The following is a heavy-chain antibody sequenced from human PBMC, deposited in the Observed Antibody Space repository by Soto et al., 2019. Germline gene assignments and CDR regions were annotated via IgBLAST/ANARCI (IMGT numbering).Heavy chain of an antibody. CDR3: ANGRSSTSYNFDY. V-gene: IGHV3-23*01. J-gene: IGHJ4*02. CDR2: ISGSGGST. CDR1: GVTFISYA. Sequence: GGFLRLSCAASGVTFISYAMSWVRQAPGKGLEWVSAISGSGGSTYYADSVKGRFTISRDNSKNTLYLQMNSLRAEDTAVYYCANGRSSTSYNFDYWGQGTLVTVSS. D-gene: IGHD2-2*01.